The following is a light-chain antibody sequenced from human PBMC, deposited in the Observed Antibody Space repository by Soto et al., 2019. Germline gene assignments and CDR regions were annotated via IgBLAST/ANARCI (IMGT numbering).Light chain of an antibody. CDR1: QSVSSN. CDR2: GAS. V-gene: IGKV3-15*01. J-gene: IGKJ2*01. Sequence: EIVMTQSPATLSVSPGERATVSCRASQSVSSNLAWYQQKPGQAPTLLIYGASTRATGIPARFSGSGSGTEFTLTCGSLQSEDFAVHYCQQYNNWPRTFGQGTKLEIK. CDR3: QQYNNWPRT.